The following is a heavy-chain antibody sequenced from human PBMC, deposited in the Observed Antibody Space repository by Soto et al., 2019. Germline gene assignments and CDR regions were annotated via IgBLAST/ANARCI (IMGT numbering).Heavy chain of an antibody. V-gene: IGHV3-7*05. Sequence: EVQLVESGGGLVQPGGSLRLSCAASEFTFSSYWMNWVRQAPGKGLEWVANIKEDGREKYYVDSVKGRFTSSRDNAKNSLYRQMNSLRGEDTAVYYCARDLGAPGRGSAVGYYYHYGMDVWGQGTTVTVSS. CDR2: IKEDGREK. D-gene: IGHD2-2*01. CDR3: ARDLGAPGRGSAVGYYYHYGMDV. J-gene: IGHJ6*02. CDR1: EFTFSSYW.